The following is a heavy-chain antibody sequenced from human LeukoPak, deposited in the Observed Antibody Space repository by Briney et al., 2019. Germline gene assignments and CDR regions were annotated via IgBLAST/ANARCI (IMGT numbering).Heavy chain of an antibody. D-gene: IGHD3-3*01. V-gene: IGHV4-34*01. CDR3: ARAQNYDFWSGSPRYYYMDV. CDR2: INHSGST. CDR1: GGSFSGYY. Sequence: SETLSLTCAVYGGSFSGYYWSWIRQPPGKGQKWMGGINHSGSTNYNPSLKSRVTISVDTSKHQFSLKLSSVTAADTAVYYCARAQNYDFWSGSPRYYYMDVWGKGTTVTVSS. J-gene: IGHJ6*03.